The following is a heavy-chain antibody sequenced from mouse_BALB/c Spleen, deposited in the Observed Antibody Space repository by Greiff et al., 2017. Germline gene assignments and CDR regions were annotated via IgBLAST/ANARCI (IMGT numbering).Heavy chain of an antibody. J-gene: IGHJ2*01. Sequence: EVHLVESGGGLVQPGGSLKLSCAASGFTFSSYTMSWVRQTPEKRLEWVAYISNGGGSTYYPDTVKGRFTISRDNAKNTLYLQMSSLKSEDTAMYYCARLGLRPVFDYWGQGTTLTVSS. CDR1: GFTFSSYT. CDR3: ARLGLRPVFDY. V-gene: IGHV5-12-2*01. D-gene: IGHD2-4*01. CDR2: ISNGGGST.